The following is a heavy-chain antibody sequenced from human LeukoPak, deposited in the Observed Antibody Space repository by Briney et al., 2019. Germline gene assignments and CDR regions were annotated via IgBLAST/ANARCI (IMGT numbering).Heavy chain of an antibody. CDR1: GYTFTCYY. D-gene: IGHD6-19*01. CDR3: ARVPYSSGWPLDY. CDR2: INPNSGGT. J-gene: IGHJ4*02. V-gene: IGHV1-2*06. Sequence: ASVKVSCKAPGYTFTCYYMHWVRQAPGQGLEWMGRINPNSGGTNYAQKFQGSVTMTRDTSISTAYMQLSRLRSDDMAVYYCARVPYSSGWPLDYWGQGTLVTVSS.